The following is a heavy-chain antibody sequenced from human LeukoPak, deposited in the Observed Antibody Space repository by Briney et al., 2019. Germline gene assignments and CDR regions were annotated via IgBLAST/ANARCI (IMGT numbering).Heavy chain of an antibody. CDR3: AREEYTCFDY. CDR1: GFTFTRYD. CDR2: MNPNNGNT. J-gene: IGHJ4*02. Sequence: ASVKVSCKASGFTFTRYDINWVRQASGQGLEWMGWMNPNNGNTGYAQKFQGRVTITRDTSASTAYMELSSLRSEDTAVYYCAREEYTCFDYWGQGTLVTVSS. V-gene: IGHV1-8*03. D-gene: IGHD1-1*01.